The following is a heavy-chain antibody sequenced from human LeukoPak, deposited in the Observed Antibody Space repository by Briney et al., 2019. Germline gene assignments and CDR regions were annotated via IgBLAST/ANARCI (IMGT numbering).Heavy chain of an antibody. V-gene: IGHV3-48*04. Sequence: GGSLRLSCEGSGFTFSSYGMNWFRQAPGKGLEWISYISRTTSTIYYADSVRGRLTVSRDNAKNSLFLQMHSLRAEDTAVYYCARDKIEWLRESYFDYWGQGVLVTVAS. CDR2: ISRTTSTI. CDR3: ARDKIEWLRESYFDY. CDR1: GFTFSSYG. D-gene: IGHD5-12*01. J-gene: IGHJ4*02.